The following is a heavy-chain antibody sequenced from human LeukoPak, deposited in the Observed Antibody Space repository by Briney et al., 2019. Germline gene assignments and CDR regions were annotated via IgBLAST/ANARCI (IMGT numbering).Heavy chain of an antibody. D-gene: IGHD6-19*01. CDR1: GYTFTGYY. J-gene: IGHJ4*02. CDR2: INPNSGGT. V-gene: IGHV1-2*02. Sequence: ASVKVSCKTSGYTFTGYYMHWVRQAPGQGLEWMGWINPNSGGTNYAQKFQGRVTMTRNTSIGTAYMELSSLRSEDTAVYYCARDRVGVGSNGWENWGQGALVTVSS. CDR3: ARDRVGVGSNGWEN.